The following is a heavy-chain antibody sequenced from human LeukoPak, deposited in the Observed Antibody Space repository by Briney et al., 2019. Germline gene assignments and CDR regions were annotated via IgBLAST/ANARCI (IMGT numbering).Heavy chain of an antibody. CDR1: GYTFTGYY. J-gene: IGHJ4*02. CDR2: IIPNSGGT. Sequence: ASVKVSCKASGYTFTGYYMHWVRQAPGQGLEWMGWIIPNSGGTNYAQKFQGRVTMTRDTSISTAYMELSRLRSDDTAVYYCARNYGSGSSRAGRVDYWGQGTLVTVSS. CDR3: ARNYGSGSSRAGRVDY. V-gene: IGHV1-2*02. D-gene: IGHD3-10*01.